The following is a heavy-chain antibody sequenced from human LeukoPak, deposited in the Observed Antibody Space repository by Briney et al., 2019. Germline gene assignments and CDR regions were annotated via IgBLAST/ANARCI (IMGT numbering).Heavy chain of an antibody. D-gene: IGHD3-10*01. V-gene: IGHV3-21*01. Sequence: GGSLRLSCAASGFTFSSYSMNWVRQAPGKGLEWVSSISSSSSYIYYADSVKGRFTISRDNAKNSLYLQMNSLRAEDTAVYYCAGFYGSGEKVDYWGQGTLVTVSS. J-gene: IGHJ4*02. CDR2: ISSSSSYI. CDR1: GFTFSSYS. CDR3: AGFYGSGEKVDY.